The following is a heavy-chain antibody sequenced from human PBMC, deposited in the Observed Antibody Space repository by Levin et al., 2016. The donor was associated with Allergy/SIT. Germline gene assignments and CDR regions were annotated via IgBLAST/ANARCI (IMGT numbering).Heavy chain of an antibody. CDR3: ARINSTWSPGGYFYYYGMDV. Sequence: ASVKVSCKASGYTFTSYDICWVRQAPGQGLEWMGWISIDNGKTTYAQTIQDRVTMTTDTSTSTAYMELRSLRSDDTAVYYCARINSTWSPGGYFYYYGMDVWGQGTTVSVSS. V-gene: IGHV1-18*01. CDR2: ISIDNGKT. J-gene: IGHJ6*02. D-gene: IGHD2/OR15-2a*01. CDR1: GYTFTSYD.